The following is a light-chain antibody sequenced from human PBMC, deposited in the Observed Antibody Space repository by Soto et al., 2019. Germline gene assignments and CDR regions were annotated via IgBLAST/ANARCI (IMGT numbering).Light chain of an antibody. V-gene: IGKV3-15*01. CDR3: QQYYDWPIT. CDR2: SAS. Sequence: EIVLTQSPAPLSLSTGERATVSCGASQSISSLLAWYQQKPGQAPRLLIYSASTRATGIPARFSGSGSGADFTLTISSLQSEDFAVYYCQQYYDWPITFGQGTRLEIK. J-gene: IGKJ5*01. CDR1: QSISSL.